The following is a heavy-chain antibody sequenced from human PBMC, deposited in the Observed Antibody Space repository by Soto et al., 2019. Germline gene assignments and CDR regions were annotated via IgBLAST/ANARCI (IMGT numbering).Heavy chain of an antibody. V-gene: IGHV4-30-2*01. D-gene: IGHD6-13*01. CDR2: IYDSGNT. CDR3: ARGQGAAAGHSNFDS. Sequence: QLQLQESGSGLVKPSQTLSLTCAVSGGSISGTTYSWSWIRQPPGKGLEWIGYIYDSGNTYYNPSLKIPFSISVDRSKNQFSLKLSSVTAADTAVYYCARGQGAAAGHSNFDSWGQGALVTVSS. J-gene: IGHJ4*02. CDR1: GGSISGTTYS.